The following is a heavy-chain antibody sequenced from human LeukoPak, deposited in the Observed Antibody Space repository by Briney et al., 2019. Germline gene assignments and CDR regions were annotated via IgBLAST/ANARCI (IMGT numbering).Heavy chain of an antibody. CDR1: GVSISSGGYY. Sequence: SETLSLTCTVSGVSISSGGYYWSWIRQHPGKGLEWIGYIYYSGSTYYNPSLKSRVTISVDTSKNQFSLKLSSVTAADTAVYYCARDFLPPHYTATIRPDWYFDLWGRGTLVTVSS. V-gene: IGHV4-31*03. D-gene: IGHD5-12*01. CDR3: ARDFLPPHYTATIRPDWYFDL. J-gene: IGHJ2*01. CDR2: IYYSGST.